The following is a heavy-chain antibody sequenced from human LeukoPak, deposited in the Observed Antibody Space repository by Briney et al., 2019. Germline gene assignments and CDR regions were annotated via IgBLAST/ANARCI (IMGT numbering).Heavy chain of an antibody. CDR3: LNSGSNYEAVS. CDR1: GSSIRTYTH. J-gene: IGHJ5*02. Sequence: SETLSLTCTVSGSSIRTYTHWGWIRQPPGKGLEWVGSIHHTGKTYYNPSLESRVTISVDTSKNQFSLKLSSVTAADTAFYFCLNSGSNYEAVSWGQGTLVTVSS. D-gene: IGHD5-18*01. CDR2: IHHTGKT. V-gene: IGHV4-38-2*02.